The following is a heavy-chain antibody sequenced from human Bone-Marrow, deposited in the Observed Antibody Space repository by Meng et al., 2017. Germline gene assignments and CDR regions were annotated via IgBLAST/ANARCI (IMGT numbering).Heavy chain of an antibody. CDR3: ARGLVDTATIYYFDY. V-gene: IGHV3-53*04. Sequence: GGSLRLSCAASGFTVSSNYMSWVRQAPGKGLEWVSVIYSGGSTYYADSVKGRFTISRHNSKNTLYLQMNSLRAEDTAVYYCARGLVDTATIYYFDYWGQGTQVAVSS. J-gene: IGHJ4*01. CDR2: IYSGGST. CDR1: GFTVSSNY. D-gene: IGHD5-18*01.